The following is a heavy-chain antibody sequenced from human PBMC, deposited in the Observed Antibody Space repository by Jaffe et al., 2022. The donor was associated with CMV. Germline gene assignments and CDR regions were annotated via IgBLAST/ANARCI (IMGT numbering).Heavy chain of an antibody. CDR3: ARDHYDSSGYYYGAFDI. CDR1: GFTFSSYS. V-gene: IGHV3-21*01. D-gene: IGHD3-22*01. Sequence: EVQLVESGGGLVKPGGSLRLSCAASGFTFSSYSMNWVRQAPGKGLEWVSSISSSSSYIYYADSVKGRFTISRDNAKNSLYLQMNSLRAEDTAVYYCARDHYDSSGYYYGAFDIWGQGTMVTVSS. J-gene: IGHJ3*02. CDR2: ISSSSSYI.